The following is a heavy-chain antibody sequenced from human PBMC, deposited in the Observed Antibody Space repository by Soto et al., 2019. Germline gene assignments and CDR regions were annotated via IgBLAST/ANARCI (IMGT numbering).Heavy chain of an antibody. Sequence: GVSRILFCAASGFICSSYDMSWVRQAPGKGLEWVSTILVDGRTFYVDSVKGRFTISRDSSQNTVYLQMNSLTAGDTALYYCAKATATGGGAFDICGQGTMVTVSS. CDR1: GFICSSYD. J-gene: IGHJ3*02. CDR3: AKATATGGGAFDI. CDR2: ILVDGRT. V-gene: IGHV3-23*01. D-gene: IGHD2-8*02.